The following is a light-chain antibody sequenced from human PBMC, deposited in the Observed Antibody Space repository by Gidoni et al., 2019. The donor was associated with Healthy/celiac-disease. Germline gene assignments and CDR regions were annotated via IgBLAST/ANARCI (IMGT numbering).Light chain of an antibody. V-gene: IGLV6-57*04. Sequence: NFMLTQPHSVSESPGKTVTISCTRSSGSIARNYVPWYQQPPGSAPPTVIYEDNQRPTGVPDRFSGSIDSSSTSASRTISGLKTEDEADYYCQSYDSSNVVFGGGTKLTVL. CDR3: QSYDSSNVV. CDR2: EDN. J-gene: IGLJ2*01. CDR1: SGSIARNY.